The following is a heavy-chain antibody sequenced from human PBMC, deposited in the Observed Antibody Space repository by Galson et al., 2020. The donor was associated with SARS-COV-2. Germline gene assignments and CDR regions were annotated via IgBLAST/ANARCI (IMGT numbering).Heavy chain of an antibody. Sequence: GGSLRLSCVASGFTFSSYAMHWVRQAPGKGLEWVAVISYDGSNKYYADSVKGRFTISRDNSKNTLYLQMNSLRAEDTAVYYCARDLGGYLYYFDYWGQGTLVTVSS. CDR3: ARDLGGYLYYFDY. D-gene: IGHD3-22*01. V-gene: IGHV3-30*01. CDR1: GFTFSSYA. CDR2: ISYDGSNK. J-gene: IGHJ4*02.